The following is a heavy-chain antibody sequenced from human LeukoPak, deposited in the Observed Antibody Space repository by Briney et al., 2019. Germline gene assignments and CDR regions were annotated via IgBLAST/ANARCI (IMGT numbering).Heavy chain of an antibody. CDR3: ARDPERYSSGWYLDY. CDR1: GFTFSSYS. Sequence: GGSLRLSCAASGFTFSSYSMNWVRQAPGKGLEWVSSISSSSSYIYYADSVKGRFTISRDNAKNSLYLQMNSPRAEDTAVYYCARDPERYSSGWYLDYWGQGTLVTVSS. V-gene: IGHV3-21*01. J-gene: IGHJ4*02. CDR2: ISSSSSYI. D-gene: IGHD6-19*01.